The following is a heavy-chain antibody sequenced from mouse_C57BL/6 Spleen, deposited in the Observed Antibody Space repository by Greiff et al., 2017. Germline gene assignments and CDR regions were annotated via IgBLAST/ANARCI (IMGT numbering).Heavy chain of an antibody. CDR2: IYPGSGST. Sequence: QVQLQQPGAELVKPGASVKMSCEASGYTFTSYWINWVKQRPGQGLEWIGDIYPGSGSTNYNEKFKSKATLTVDTSSSTAYMQISSLTSKDSAVYDSERREEYYYGTFAWFAYWGQGTLVTVSA. CDR1: GYTFTSYW. V-gene: IGHV1-55*01. J-gene: IGHJ3*01. CDR3: ERREEYYYGTFAWFAY. D-gene: IGHD1-1*01.